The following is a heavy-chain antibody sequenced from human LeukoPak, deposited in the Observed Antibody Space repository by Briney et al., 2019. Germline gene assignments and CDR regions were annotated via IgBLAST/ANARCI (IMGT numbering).Heavy chain of an antibody. CDR2: ISGRSSTM. Sequence: GGSLRLSCAASGFTFSSYEMNWVRQAPGKGLEWVSYISGRSSTMYYADSVRGRFTISRDNAKNSLYLQMNSLRAEDTAVYYCARFTVTRLYFDYWGQGTLVTVSS. D-gene: IGHD4-17*01. J-gene: IGHJ4*02. CDR1: GFTFSSYE. V-gene: IGHV3-48*03. CDR3: ARFTVTRLYFDY.